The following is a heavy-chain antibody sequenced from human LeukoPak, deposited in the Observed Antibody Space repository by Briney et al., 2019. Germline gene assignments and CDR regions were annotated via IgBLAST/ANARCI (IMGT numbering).Heavy chain of an antibody. Sequence: GGSLRLSCAASGFTFSSYAVSWVRQAPGKGLEWVSAISGSGGGTYYADSVKGRFTISRDNAKSSLYLEMNSLRVEDTAVYYCARGPRILAAGSYYFDYWGQGSLVTVSS. V-gene: IGHV3-23*01. CDR2: ISGSGGGT. CDR1: GFTFSSYA. CDR3: ARGPRILAAGSYYFDY. D-gene: IGHD6-13*01. J-gene: IGHJ4*02.